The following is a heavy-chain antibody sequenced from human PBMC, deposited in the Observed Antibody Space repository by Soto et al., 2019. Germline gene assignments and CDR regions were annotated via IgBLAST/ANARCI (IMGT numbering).Heavy chain of an antibody. D-gene: IGHD5-12*01. CDR3: ARGPEMATMEDYFDY. Sequence: GGSLRLSCAASGFTFSSYGMHWVRQAPGKGLEWVAVIWYDGSNKYYADSVKGRFTISRDNSKNTLYLQMNSLRAEDTAVYYCARGPEMATMEDYFDYWGQGTLVTVSS. CDR1: GFTFSSYG. CDR2: IWYDGSNK. V-gene: IGHV3-33*01. J-gene: IGHJ4*02.